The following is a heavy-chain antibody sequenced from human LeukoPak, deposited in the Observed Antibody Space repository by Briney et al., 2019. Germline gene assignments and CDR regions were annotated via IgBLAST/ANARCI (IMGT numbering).Heavy chain of an antibody. CDR2: ISGSGGSS. CDR1: AFTFSSYA. Sequence: LPGGSLRLSCAASAFTFSSYAMSWVLQAPGKGLEWVSSISGSGGSSYCADSVKGRFTISRDNSKNTLYLQMNSLRAEDTALYYCAKSPAYYYDSSGYFHYWGQGTLVTVSS. D-gene: IGHD3-22*01. J-gene: IGHJ4*02. CDR3: AKSPAYYYDSSGYFHY. V-gene: IGHV3-23*01.